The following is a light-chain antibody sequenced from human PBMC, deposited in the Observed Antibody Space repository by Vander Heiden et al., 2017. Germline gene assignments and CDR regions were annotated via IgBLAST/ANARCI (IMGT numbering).Light chain of an antibody. V-gene: IGKV3-15*01. CDR1: QRVSSN. Sequence: EMVMTQSPATLSVSPGERATLSCRASQRVSSNLAWYQQKPGQAPRLLIYGASTRATGIPARFSGSGSGTEFALTISSLQSEDFALYYCHQYNSWPRTFGQGTKVEIK. J-gene: IGKJ1*01. CDR2: GAS. CDR3: HQYNSWPRT.